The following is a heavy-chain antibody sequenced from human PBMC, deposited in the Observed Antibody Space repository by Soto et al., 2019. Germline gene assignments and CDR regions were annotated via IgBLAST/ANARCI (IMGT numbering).Heavy chain of an antibody. CDR2: LKTDGTTT. J-gene: IGHJ4*02. V-gene: IGHV3-74*01. Sequence: EVQLVESGGGLIQPGGSLRLSCAGSGFTFSKYVMDWVRQTPGKGLEWVSRLKTDGTTTSYADSVKGRFTISRDNAKSNLYLQMNSLGAEDTALYYFRIWIDHFSTDFWGQGILVTVS. CDR3: RIWIDHFSTDF. D-gene: IGHD3-3*01. CDR1: GFTFSKYV.